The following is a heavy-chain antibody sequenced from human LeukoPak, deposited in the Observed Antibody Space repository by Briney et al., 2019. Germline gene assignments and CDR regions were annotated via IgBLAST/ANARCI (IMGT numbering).Heavy chain of an antibody. CDR3: ASGEMATITSIDY. V-gene: IGHV4-59*01. Sequence: PSETLSLTCTVSGGSISSYYWSWIRQPPGKGLEWIGDIYYSGSTNYNPSLKSRVTISVDTSKNQFSLKLSSVTAADTAVYYCASGEMATITSIDYWGQGTLVTVSS. CDR1: GGSISSYY. D-gene: IGHD5-24*01. J-gene: IGHJ4*02. CDR2: IYYSGST.